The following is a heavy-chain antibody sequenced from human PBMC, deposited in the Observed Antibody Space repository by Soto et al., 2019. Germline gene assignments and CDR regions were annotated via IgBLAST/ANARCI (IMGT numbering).Heavy chain of an antibody. CDR2: INAGNGNT. Sequence: QVQLVQSEAEVKKPGASVIVSCKTSGYSFTHYAIHWVRQAPGQRLEWMGWINAGNGNTKYSQTFQGRVSFTRDTSASAIYMELSSLTSEDTAVYFCASSSTWGWAGYQFAMDVWGQGTTVTVSS. D-gene: IGHD6-13*01. CDR3: ASSSTWGWAGYQFAMDV. CDR1: GYSFTHYA. V-gene: IGHV1-3*01. J-gene: IGHJ6*02.